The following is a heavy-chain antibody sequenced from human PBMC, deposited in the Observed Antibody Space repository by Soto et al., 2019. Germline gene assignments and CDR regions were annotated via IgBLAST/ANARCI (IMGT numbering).Heavy chain of an antibody. D-gene: IGHD4-17*01. CDR1: GGSISSSNW. CDR3: AREGDDYGDKTYVLTFDI. V-gene: IGHV4-4*02. J-gene: IGHJ3*02. Sequence: TSETLSLTCAVSGGSISSSNWWSWVRQPPGKGLEWIGEIYHSGSTNYNPSLKSRVTISVDKSKNQFSLKLSSVTAADTAVYYCAREGDDYGDKTYVLTFDIWGQGTMVTVSS. CDR2: IYHSGST.